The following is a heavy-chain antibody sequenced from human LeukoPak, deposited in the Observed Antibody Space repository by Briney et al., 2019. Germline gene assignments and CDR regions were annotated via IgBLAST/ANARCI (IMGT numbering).Heavy chain of an antibody. CDR1: GFTCSDYS. CDR2: ISSSGFTL. Sequence: GGSLRLSCVASGFTCSDYSMNWVRQAPGKGLEWVSYISSSGFTLNYADSVKGRFTISRDNAKNSLYLQMNSLRAEDTAVYYCAKDHYYDSSNYYYGRPNLFDYWGQGTLVTVSS. J-gene: IGHJ4*02. V-gene: IGHV3-48*01. D-gene: IGHD3-22*01. CDR3: AKDHYYDSSNYYYGRPNLFDY.